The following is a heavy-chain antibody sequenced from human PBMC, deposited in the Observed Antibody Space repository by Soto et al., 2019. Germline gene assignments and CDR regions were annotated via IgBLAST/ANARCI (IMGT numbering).Heavy chain of an antibody. CDR2: IIPIFGTA. J-gene: IGHJ3*02. Sequence: SVKVSCKASGGTFSSYAISWVRQAPGQGLEWMGGIIPIFGTANYAQKFQGRVTITADESTSTAYMELSSLRSEDTAVYYCARDGRSYCGADCYGVLPHDAFDIWGQGTMVTVS. D-gene: IGHD2-21*02. CDR1: GGTFSSYA. V-gene: IGHV1-69*13. CDR3: ARDGRSYCGADCYGVLPHDAFDI.